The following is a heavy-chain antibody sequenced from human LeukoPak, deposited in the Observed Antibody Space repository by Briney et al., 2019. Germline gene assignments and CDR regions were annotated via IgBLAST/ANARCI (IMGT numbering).Heavy chain of an antibody. J-gene: IGHJ3*02. CDR1: GGSINNNIHY. CDR3: ARDREQQLVRFYNAFDI. CDR2: IFYTGQT. D-gene: IGHD6-13*01. V-gene: IGHV4-39*07. Sequence: SETLPLTCTVSGGSINNNIHYWGWIRQPPGKGLEWIGTIFYTGQTYYSPSLKSRVTISVDTSKNQFSLKLRSVTAADTAVYYCARDREQQLVRFYNAFDIWGQGTMVTVSS.